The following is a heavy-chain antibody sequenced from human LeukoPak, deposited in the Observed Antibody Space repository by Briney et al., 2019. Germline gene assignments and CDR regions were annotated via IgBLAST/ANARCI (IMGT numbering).Heavy chain of an antibody. CDR2: ISSSSSTI. CDR1: GFTFGVYY. J-gene: IGHJ4*02. CDR3: ARPHLGITIFDY. V-gene: IGHV3-11*01. D-gene: IGHD3-3*01. Sequence: GGSLRLSCATSGFTFGVYYMSWIRQAPGKGPEWLSYISSSSSTIYYADSVKGRFTISRDNAKNSLYLQMNSLRAEDTAVYYCARPHLGITIFDYWGQGTLVTVS.